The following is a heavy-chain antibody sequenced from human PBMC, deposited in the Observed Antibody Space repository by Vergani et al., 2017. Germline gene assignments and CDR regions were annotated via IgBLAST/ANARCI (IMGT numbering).Heavy chain of an antibody. CDR3: ARAHLDYYDSSGYYYYFDY. V-gene: IGHV1-69*18. J-gene: IGHJ4*02. CDR2: IIPIFGTA. D-gene: IGHD3-22*01. CDR1: GGTFSSYA. Sequence: QVQLVQSGAEVKKPGSSVKVSCKASGGTFSSYAISWVRQAPGQGLEWMGRIIPIFGTANYAQKFQGRVTITADESTSTAYMELSSLRSEDTAVYYCARAHLDYYDSSGYYYYFDYWGQGTLVTVSS.